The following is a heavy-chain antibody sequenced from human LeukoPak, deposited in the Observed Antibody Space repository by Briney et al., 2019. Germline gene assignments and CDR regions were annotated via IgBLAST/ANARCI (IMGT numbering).Heavy chain of an antibody. CDR3: AKGRYDYVWGSYRSNNDAFDI. D-gene: IGHD3-16*02. J-gene: IGHJ3*02. CDR2: ISWNSGSI. Sequence: PGRSLRLSCAASGFTFDDYAMHWVRQAPGKGLEWVSGISWNSGSIGYADSVKGRFTISRDNAKNSLYLQMNSLRAEDMALYYCAKGRYDYVWGSYRSNNDAFDIWGQGTMVTVSS. CDR1: GFTFDDYA. V-gene: IGHV3-9*03.